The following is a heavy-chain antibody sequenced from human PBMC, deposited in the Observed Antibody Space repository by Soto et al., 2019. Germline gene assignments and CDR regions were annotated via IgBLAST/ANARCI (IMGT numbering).Heavy chain of an antibody. V-gene: IGHV4-31*03. Sequence: QVQLQESGPGLVKPSQTLSLTCTVSGGSISSGGYYWSWIRQHPGKGLEWIGYIYYTGSTYYNPSLKSRVTISVDTSKNQFSLKLSSVTAADTAVYYCARVGPRNYYDSSGYYYYFDYWGQGTLVTVSS. CDR2: IYYTGST. CDR1: GGSISSGGYY. CDR3: ARVGPRNYYDSSGYYYYFDY. D-gene: IGHD3-22*01. J-gene: IGHJ4*02.